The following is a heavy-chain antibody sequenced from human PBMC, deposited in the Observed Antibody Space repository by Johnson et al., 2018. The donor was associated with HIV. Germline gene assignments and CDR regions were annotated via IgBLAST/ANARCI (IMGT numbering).Heavy chain of an antibody. CDR1: GFTFSSYG. Sequence: VQLVESGGGVVQPGRSLRLSCAASGFTFSSYGMHWVRQAPGKGLEWVAVIWYDGSQKYYTDSVKGLSTISRDNSNNTLYLQMNSLRAEDTAVYYCARDRGLWERNGAGAFDIWGQGTMVTVSS. D-gene: IGHD1-26*01. J-gene: IGHJ3*02. CDR2: IWYDGSQK. CDR3: ARDRGLWERNGAGAFDI. V-gene: IGHV3-33*01.